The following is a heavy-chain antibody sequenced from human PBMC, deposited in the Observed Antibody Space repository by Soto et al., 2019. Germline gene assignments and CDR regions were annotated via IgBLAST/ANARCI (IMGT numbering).Heavy chain of an antibody. CDR1: GYSFTSYY. CDR2: INPSGGST. CDR3: AIDGRYCSSTSCSPLYGMDV. D-gene: IGHD2-2*01. V-gene: IGHV1-46*01. J-gene: IGHJ6*02. Sequence: GASVKVSCKASGYSFTSYYIHWVLQAPGQGLEWMGIINPSGGSTSYAQKFQGRVTMTRDTSTSTVYMELSSLRSEDTAVYYCAIDGRYCSSTSCSPLYGMDVWGQGTTVTVSS.